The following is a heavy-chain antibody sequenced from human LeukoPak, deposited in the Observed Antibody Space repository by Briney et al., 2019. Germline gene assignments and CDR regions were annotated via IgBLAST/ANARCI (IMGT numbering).Heavy chain of an antibody. CDR3: AKDSRRLVRGDMDY. V-gene: IGHV3-23*01. D-gene: IGHD3-10*01. CDR2: ISGSGGST. Sequence: GGSLRLYCAASGFTFSSYAMSWVRQAAGKGLEWVSAISGSGGSTYYADSVKGRFTISRDNSKNTLYLQMNSLRAEDTAVYYCAKDSRRLVRGDMDYWGQGTLVTVSS. CDR1: GFTFSSYA. J-gene: IGHJ4*02.